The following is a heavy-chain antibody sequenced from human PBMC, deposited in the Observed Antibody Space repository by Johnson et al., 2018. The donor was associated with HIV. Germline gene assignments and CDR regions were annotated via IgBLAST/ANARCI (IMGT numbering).Heavy chain of an antibody. Sequence: QVQLVESGGGVVQPGRSLRLSCTTSGFTFNNYPTHWVRQAPGKGLEWVAVISFDGSNKYYADSVKGRFTISRDNSKNTLYLQMNSLRAEDTAVYYCAKDKSGRYYDSSGYSLDDAFDIWGQGTMVTVSS. CDR1: GFTFNNYP. CDR2: ISFDGSNK. J-gene: IGHJ3*02. CDR3: AKDKSGRYYDSSGYSLDDAFDI. V-gene: IGHV3-30*04. D-gene: IGHD3-22*01.